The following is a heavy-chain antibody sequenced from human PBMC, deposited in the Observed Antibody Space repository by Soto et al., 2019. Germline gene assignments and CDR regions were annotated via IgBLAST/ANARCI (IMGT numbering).Heavy chain of an antibody. CDR1: GYTFCNYW. V-gene: IGHV5-51*01. CDR2: IYPGDSDT. CDR3: AMQDCSKGIYYMHFAS. J-gene: IGHJ4*02. D-gene: IGHD2-8*01. Sequence: PGESLKISCKGSGYTFCNYWIGWVQMPGKGLEWMGIIYPGDSDTKYSPSFEGHVTTSADKYITTAYLQWSSLKASDTAMYYCAMQDCSKGIYYMHFASWGQGTQLPVSS.